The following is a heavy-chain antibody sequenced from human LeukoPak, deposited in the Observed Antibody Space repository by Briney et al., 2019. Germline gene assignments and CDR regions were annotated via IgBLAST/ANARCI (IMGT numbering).Heavy chain of an antibody. CDR2: ISSNGGNT. CDR1: GFTFSSYA. CDR3: ARNAMARGNHFDY. Sequence: PGGSLRLSCAASGFTFSSYAMHWVRQAPGKGLEYVSAISSNGGNTYYANSVKGRFTISRDNSKDTLYLRMGSLRAEDMAVYYCARNAMARGNHFDYWGQETLVAVSS. V-gene: IGHV3-64*01. D-gene: IGHD3-10*01. J-gene: IGHJ4*02.